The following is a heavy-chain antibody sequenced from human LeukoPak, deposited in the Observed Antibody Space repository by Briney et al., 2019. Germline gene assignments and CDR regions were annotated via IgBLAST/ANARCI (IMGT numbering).Heavy chain of an antibody. J-gene: IGHJ6*02. Sequence: ASVKVSCKASGYTFTGYYMHWVRQAPGQGLEWMARISAYNGNTNYAQKLQGRVTMTTDTSTSTAYMELSRLRSDDTAVYYCARDKRDGYYGMDVWGQGTTVTVSS. CDR2: ISAYNGNT. D-gene: IGHD4-17*01. CDR1: GYTFTGYY. CDR3: ARDKRDGYYGMDV. V-gene: IGHV1-18*04.